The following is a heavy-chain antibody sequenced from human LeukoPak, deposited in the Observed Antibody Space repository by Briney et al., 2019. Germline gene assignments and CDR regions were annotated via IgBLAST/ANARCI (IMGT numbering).Heavy chain of an antibody. D-gene: IGHD2-15*01. CDR1: GYTFTSYY. CDR2: INPSSGST. Sequence: ASVTVSCKASGYTFTSYYVHWARKAPGQGLEGMGLINPSSGSTTYAQKFQGRVTITRDTSTSTVYIELSSLRFADTAVYYCARGGSGGSCYSEWCWFDPWGQGTLVTVSS. V-gene: IGHV1-46*01. CDR3: ARGGSGGSCYSEWCWFDP. J-gene: IGHJ5*02.